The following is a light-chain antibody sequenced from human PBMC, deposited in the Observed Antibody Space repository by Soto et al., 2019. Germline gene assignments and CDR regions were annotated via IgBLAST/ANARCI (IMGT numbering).Light chain of an antibody. CDR1: QDINTF. J-gene: IGKJ5*01. V-gene: IGKV1-39*01. CDR2: AAS. Sequence: IQMTQSASTLSASVGDRVTTPCRASQDINTFLAWYQQQPGKAPKILIYAASSLQSGVPSRFSGSGSGTDFTLTISSLKPEDFATYYCQQSYSTPLFGQGTRLEIK. CDR3: QQSYSTPL.